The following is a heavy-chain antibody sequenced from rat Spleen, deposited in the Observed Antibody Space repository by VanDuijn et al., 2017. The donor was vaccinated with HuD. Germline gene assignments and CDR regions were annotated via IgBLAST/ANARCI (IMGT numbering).Heavy chain of an antibody. V-gene: IGHV5-29*01. D-gene: IGHD1-7*01. J-gene: IGHJ2*01. CDR2: IIYDGSRT. Sequence: VHLKESGPGRVQPSQTLSLTCTVSGFSLSRHGVIWVRQPPGKGLEWVATIIYDGSRTYYRDSVKGRFTISRDNAKNTLYLQMDSLTSEDTATYYCARHGDYYGYSYPFDYWGQGVMVTVSS. CDR3: ARHGDYYGYSYPFDY. CDR1: GFSLSRHG.